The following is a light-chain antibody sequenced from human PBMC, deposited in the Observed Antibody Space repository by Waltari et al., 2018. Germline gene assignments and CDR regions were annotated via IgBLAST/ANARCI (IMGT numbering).Light chain of an antibody. CDR2: GQN. CDR3: HSRDTTSTRL. Sequence: SSELTQDPAVSVALGQTVRITCQGDSLRRFYASWYQQRPVQAPILSLYGQNNRPSGIPDRFSGATSGNTASLTITRAQAEDEGDYFCHSRDTTSTRLFGGGTRVTV. CDR1: SLRRFY. J-gene: IGLJ2*01. V-gene: IGLV3-19*01.